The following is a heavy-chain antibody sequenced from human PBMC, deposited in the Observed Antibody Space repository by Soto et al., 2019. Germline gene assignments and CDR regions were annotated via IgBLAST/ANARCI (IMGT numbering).Heavy chain of an antibody. V-gene: IGHV3-23*01. J-gene: IGHJ3*02. CDR1: GFTFSSYL. Sequence: PGGSLRLSCAASGFTFSSYLMHWVRQAPGKGLEWVSAIVSSGGSTYYADSVKGRFTISRDNSKNTLYLQMNSLRAEDTAVYYCAKKTVTTSYGAFDIWGQGTMVTVS. CDR3: AKKTVTTSYGAFDI. D-gene: IGHD4-17*01. CDR2: IVSSGGST.